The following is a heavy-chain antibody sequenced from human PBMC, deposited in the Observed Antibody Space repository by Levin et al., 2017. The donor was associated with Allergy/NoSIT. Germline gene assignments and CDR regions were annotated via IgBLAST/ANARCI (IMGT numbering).Heavy chain of an antibody. V-gene: IGHV3-15*01. Sequence: PGESLKISCAVSGLTFTNAWLTWVRQAPGKGLEWVGRIKSKSYGETAEYGATLKGRFTISRDDSDNTVYLQMSSLKTDDTAVYYCTTDLSWYCIGGTCGNYWGQGTLVTVSS. CDR2: IKSKSYGETA. D-gene: IGHD2-15*01. CDR1: GLTFTNAW. J-gene: IGHJ4*02. CDR3: TTDLSWYCIGGTCGNY.